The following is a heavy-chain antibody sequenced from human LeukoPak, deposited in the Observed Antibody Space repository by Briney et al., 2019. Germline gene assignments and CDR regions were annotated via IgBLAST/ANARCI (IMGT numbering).Heavy chain of an antibody. V-gene: IGHV3-33*01. CDR1: GFTFSSYG. D-gene: IGHD3-22*01. Sequence: GGSLRLSCAASGFTFSSYGMHWVRQAPGKGLEWVAVIWYDGSNKYYADSVKGRFTISRDNSKNTLYLQMNSLRAEDTAVYYCARECDYYDSSGYTRGYFDYWGQGTLVTVSS. CDR2: IWYDGSNK. CDR3: ARECDYYDSSGYTRGYFDY. J-gene: IGHJ4*02.